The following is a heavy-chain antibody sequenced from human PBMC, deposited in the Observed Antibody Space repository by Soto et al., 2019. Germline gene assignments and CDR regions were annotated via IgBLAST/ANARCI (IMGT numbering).Heavy chain of an antibody. CDR1: GGSISSYY. CDR2: IYYSGST. V-gene: IGHV4-59*01. CDR3: ASGRGDYYYYYMYV. Sequence: QVQLQESGPGLVKPSETLSLTCTVSGGSISSYYWSWIRQHPGKGLEWIGYIYYSGSTNYNPSLMSRVTISVDTSKNQFSLKLSSVTAADTAVYYCASGRGDYYYYYMYVWGKGTTVTVSS. J-gene: IGHJ6*03. D-gene: IGHD1-26*01.